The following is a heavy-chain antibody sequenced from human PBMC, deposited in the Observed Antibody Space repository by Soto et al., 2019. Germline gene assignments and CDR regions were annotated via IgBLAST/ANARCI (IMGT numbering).Heavy chain of an antibody. V-gene: IGHV3-30-3*01. CDR1: GFTCSSYA. Sequence: GGSLRLSCAASGFTCSSYAMHWVRQAPGKGLEWVAVISYDGSNKYYADSVKGRFTISRDNSKNTLYLQMNSLRAEDTAVYYCARDMRSTVTTLDYWGQGTLVTVSS. CDR2: ISYDGSNK. CDR3: ARDMRSTVTTLDY. J-gene: IGHJ4*02. D-gene: IGHD4-17*01.